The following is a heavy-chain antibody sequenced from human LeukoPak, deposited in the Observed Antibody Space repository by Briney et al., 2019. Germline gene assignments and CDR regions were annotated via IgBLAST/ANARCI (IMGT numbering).Heavy chain of an antibody. CDR2: IFHSGST. J-gene: IGHJ4*02. V-gene: IGHV4-59*01. D-gene: IGHD3-16*01. Sequence: EPLNLTCTDSGAPISSYHRGWIRRPQGKGLEWIGYIFHSGSTNSNPSLKSRVTISVDTSKNQFSLKLSSVTAADTAVYYCASSAFGDYSFDYWGQGTLVTVPS. CDR1: GAPISSYH. CDR3: ASSAFGDYSFDY.